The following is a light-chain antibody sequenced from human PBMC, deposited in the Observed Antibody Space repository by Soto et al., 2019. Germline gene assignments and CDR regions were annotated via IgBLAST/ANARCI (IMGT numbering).Light chain of an antibody. V-gene: IGKV3-20*01. Sequence: EVVLTQSPGTLSLSPGERATLSCRASRSFASSYLAWYQQKPGQAPRLLIFAASIRATGVSDRFSGSGSGTDFTLIISRLEPEDSAGYYCQQYVSSTPYTFGQGTKLEIK. CDR2: AAS. J-gene: IGKJ2*01. CDR1: RSFASSY. CDR3: QQYVSSTPYT.